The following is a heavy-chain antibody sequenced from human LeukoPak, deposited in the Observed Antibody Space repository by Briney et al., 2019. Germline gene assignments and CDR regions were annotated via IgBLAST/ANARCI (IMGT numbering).Heavy chain of an antibody. J-gene: IGHJ3*02. D-gene: IGHD3-22*01. CDR1: GGSTSSYY. V-gene: IGHV4-59*08. CDR3: ASPHYYDRDAFDI. CDR2: IYYSGST. Sequence: SETLSLTCTVSGGSTSSYYWSWIRQPPGKGLEWIGYIYYSGSTNYNPSLKSRVTISVDTSKNQFSLKLSSVTAADTAVYYCASPHYYDRDAFDIWGQGTMVTVSS.